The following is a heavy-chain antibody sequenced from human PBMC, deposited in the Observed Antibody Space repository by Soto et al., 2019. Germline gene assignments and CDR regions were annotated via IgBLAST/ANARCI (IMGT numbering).Heavy chain of an antibody. J-gene: IGHJ6*02. CDR2: ISTYTGNT. CDR3: AREKGKAVTGTYYYYGMDV. D-gene: IGHD6-19*01. V-gene: IGHV1-18*04. Sequence: QVQLVQSGAEVKRPGASLKVSCKASGYTFTSYGINWVRQAPGQVLEWMGWISTYTGNTNYAQEFQGRVTMTADTSTSTAYMELRRLRSDDTAVYYCAREKGKAVTGTYYYYGMDVWGQGTTVTVSS. CDR1: GYTFTSYG.